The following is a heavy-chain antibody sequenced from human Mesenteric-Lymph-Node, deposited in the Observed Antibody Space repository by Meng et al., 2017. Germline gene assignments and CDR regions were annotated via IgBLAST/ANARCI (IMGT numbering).Heavy chain of an antibody. CDR3: ARAGTTVTTVFPFFDY. CDR1: GGSFSGYY. Sequence: LRLSCAVYGGSFSGYYWSWIRQHPGKGLEWIGYIYYSGSTYYNPSLKSRVTISVDTSKNQFSLKLSSVTAADTAVYYCARAGTTVTTVFPFFDYWGQGTLVTVSS. D-gene: IGHD4-17*01. CDR2: IYYSGST. V-gene: IGHV4-31*11. J-gene: IGHJ4*02.